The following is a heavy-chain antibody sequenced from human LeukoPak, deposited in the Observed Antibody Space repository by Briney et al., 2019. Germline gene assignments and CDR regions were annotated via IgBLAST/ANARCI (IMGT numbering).Heavy chain of an antibody. D-gene: IGHD3-10*01. V-gene: IGHV4-59*08. J-gene: IGHJ5*02. CDR1: GASISDFY. Sequence: SETLFLTCTVSGASISDFYWSWIRQSPEKGLEWLGYIFHTGSTNYNPSVKSRVTISMDTSKNQFSLRLNSVTAADTAVYYCARHPQEFRSDWFDPWGQGTLVTVSS. CDR2: IFHTGST. CDR3: ARHPQEFRSDWFDP.